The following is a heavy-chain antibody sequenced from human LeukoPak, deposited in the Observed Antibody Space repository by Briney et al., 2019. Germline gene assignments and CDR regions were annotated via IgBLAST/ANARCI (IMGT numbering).Heavy chain of an antibody. D-gene: IGHD6-19*01. Sequence: SETLSLTCTVSGGSISSYYWSWIRQPPGKGLEWIGYIYYSGSTNYNPSLKSRVTISIDTSKNQFSLRLSSVTDADTAVYYCARAQWLDSFDYWGQGILVTVSS. CDR3: ARAQWLDSFDY. J-gene: IGHJ4*02. CDR1: GGSISSYY. V-gene: IGHV4-59*01. CDR2: IYYSGST.